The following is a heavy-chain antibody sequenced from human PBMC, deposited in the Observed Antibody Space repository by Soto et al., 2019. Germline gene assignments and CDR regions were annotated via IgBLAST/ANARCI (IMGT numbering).Heavy chain of an antibody. Sequence: VQLVESGGGLVKPGESLTLSCAASGFTFSSYSMNWVRQAPGKGLEWVSSITSSSGYIYYADSVKGRFTISRDNAKNSLLLQMNSLRVEDTAVYYCARPVTVQRAYYYYGMDVWGQGTTVIVSS. V-gene: IGHV3-21*01. D-gene: IGHD2-21*02. CDR1: GFTFSSYS. CDR2: ITSSSGYI. CDR3: ARPVTVQRAYYYYGMDV. J-gene: IGHJ6*02.